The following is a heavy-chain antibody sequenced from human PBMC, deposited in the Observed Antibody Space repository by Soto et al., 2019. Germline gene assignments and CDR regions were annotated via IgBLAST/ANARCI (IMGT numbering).Heavy chain of an antibody. D-gene: IGHD4-4*01. Sequence: GGSLRLSCAASGFTFSDYYMSWIRQAPGKGLQWVSYISSSGSTKYYADSVKGRFTISRDNAKNSLYLQMNSLRAEDTAVYYCATCLEMTTTGAPPALDSWGQGTLVTVSS. J-gene: IGHJ5*01. CDR1: GFTFSDYY. CDR2: ISSSGSTK. V-gene: IGHV3-11*01. CDR3: ATCLEMTTTGAPPALDS.